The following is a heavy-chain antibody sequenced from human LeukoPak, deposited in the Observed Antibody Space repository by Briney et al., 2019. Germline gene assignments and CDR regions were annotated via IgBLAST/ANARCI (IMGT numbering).Heavy chain of an antibody. D-gene: IGHD1-1*01. V-gene: IGHV3-11*04. Sequence: GGSLRLSCAASGFTFSDNYMTWVRQAPGKGLEWLSYISGNGGVIQYADSVKGRFTISRDNAKNLLYLRMDSLRVEDTAIYYCARDPRTVRIWGQGTLVTVSS. CDR3: ARDPRTVRI. J-gene: IGHJ4*02. CDR2: ISGNGGVI. CDR1: GFTFSDNY.